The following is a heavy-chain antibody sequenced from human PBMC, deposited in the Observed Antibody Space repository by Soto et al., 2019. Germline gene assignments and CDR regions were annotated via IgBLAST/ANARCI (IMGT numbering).Heavy chain of an antibody. CDR1: GFSFNSYW. CDR3: ARESVWAPDY. J-gene: IGHJ4*02. D-gene: IGHD7-27*01. Sequence: PGGSLRLSCAASGFSFNSYWMHWVRQAPGKGLVWVSRINSDGSSTSHADSVKGRFAISRDNAKNTLYLQMDSLRAEDTAVYYCARESVWAPDYWGQGTPVTVSS. CDR2: INSDGSST. V-gene: IGHV3-74*01.